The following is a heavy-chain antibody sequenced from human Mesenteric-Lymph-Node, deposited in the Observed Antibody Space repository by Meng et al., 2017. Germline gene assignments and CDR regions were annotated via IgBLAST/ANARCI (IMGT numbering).Heavy chain of an antibody. CDR3: ASAGYYYDSSGQTAYYFDY. D-gene: IGHD3-22*01. CDR2: INHSGST. V-gene: IGHV4-34*01. J-gene: IGHJ4*02. CDR1: GGSFSGYY. Sequence: QGQLQPWGAGLLKPSETLSLTCAVYGGSFSGYYWSWIRQPPGKGLEWIGEINHSGSTNYNPSLKSRVTISVDTSKNQFSLKLSSVTAADTAVYYCASAGYYYDSSGQTAYYFDYWGQGTLVTVSS.